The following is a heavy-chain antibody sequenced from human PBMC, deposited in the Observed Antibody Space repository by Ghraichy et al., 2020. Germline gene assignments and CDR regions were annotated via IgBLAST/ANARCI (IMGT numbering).Heavy chain of an antibody. CDR2: IKEDGGDK. Sequence: GGSLRLSWSASGFAFSTDCMSWVRQASVKRPEWVANIKEDGGDKNYVDSVKGRFTISRDNAKNLLFLQMNSLRAEDTAVYYCARNHYYGVGVWGQGTTVSVSS. V-gene: IGHV3-7*01. CDR3: ARNHYYGVGV. J-gene: IGHJ6*02. CDR1: GFAFSTDC.